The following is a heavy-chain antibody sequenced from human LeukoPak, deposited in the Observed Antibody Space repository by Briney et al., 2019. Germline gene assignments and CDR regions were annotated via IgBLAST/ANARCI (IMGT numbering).Heavy chain of an antibody. V-gene: IGHV1-24*01. CDR2: FDPEDGER. CDR3: ARGGYNSYGMDV. J-gene: IGHJ6*02. Sequence: ASVKVSCKVSGYTLTEISMHWVRQAPGKGLEWMGGFDPEDGERIYAQKFQGRVTMTEDTSTDTAYTELSSLGSEDTAIYYCARGGYNSYGMDVWGPGTTVTVSS. CDR1: GYTLTEIS.